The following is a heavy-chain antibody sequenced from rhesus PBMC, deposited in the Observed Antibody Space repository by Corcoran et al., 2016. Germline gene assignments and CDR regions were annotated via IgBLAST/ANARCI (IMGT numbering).Heavy chain of an antibody. V-gene: IGHV1-111*02. CDR2: DDPKKGKE. CDR3: ATGGGLAAAYFDY. D-gene: IGHD6-31*01. CDR1: GYPFTDYS. J-gene: IGHJ4*01. Sequence: EVQLVQSGAEVKKPGASVKISCKASGYPFTDYSLHWVRQAPGKGLDWMGRDDPKKGKELPAQKCQDRVTITANTTTDTAYMELSRRRSEDTAVYYWATGGGLAAAYFDYWGQGVLVTVSS.